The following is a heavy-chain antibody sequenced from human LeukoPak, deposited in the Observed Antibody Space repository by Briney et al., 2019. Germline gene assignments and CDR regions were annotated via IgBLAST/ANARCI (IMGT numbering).Heavy chain of an antibody. CDR2: VSKTGNT. J-gene: IGHJ4*02. V-gene: IGHV4-59*08. CDR1: GGSPTTHY. Sequence: PSETLSLTCTVSGGSPTTHYWAWIRQPPGKGLEWIGFVSKTGNTNYNPSLKSRATISVDTSKNTFSLKLSSVTAADTAVYFCARRGAPSKFYYFDSWGQGTLVTVSS. CDR3: ARRGAPSKFYYFDS. D-gene: IGHD1-26*01.